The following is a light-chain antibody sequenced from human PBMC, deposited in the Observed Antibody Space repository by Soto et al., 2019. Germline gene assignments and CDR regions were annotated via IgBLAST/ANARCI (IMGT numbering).Light chain of an antibody. CDR3: QQRDTWPPFT. J-gene: IGKJ3*01. CDR1: QNVRSH. CDR2: EAS. V-gene: IGKV3-11*01. Sequence: EIVLTQSPATLSLSPGERATLSCRASQNVRSHLAWYQQKSGQAPRLLIYEASNRATGVPARFSGSGSGTDYTLTISSREPEDFAVYYCQQRDTWPPFTFGPGTKVDIK.